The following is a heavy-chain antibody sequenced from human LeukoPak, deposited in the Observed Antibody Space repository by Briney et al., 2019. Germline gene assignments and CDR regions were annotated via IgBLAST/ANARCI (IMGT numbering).Heavy chain of an antibody. D-gene: IGHD2-21*02. CDR3: AKDTHIVVVTASTFGY. J-gene: IGHJ4*02. V-gene: IGHV3-23*01. CDR1: GFTFSSYA. CDR2: ISGSGGST. Sequence: GGSLRLSCAASGFTFSSYAMSWVRQAPGKGLEWVSAISGSGGSTYYADSVKGRFTISRDNPKNTLYLQMNSLRAEDTAVYYCAKDTHIVVVTASTFGYWGQGTLVTVSS.